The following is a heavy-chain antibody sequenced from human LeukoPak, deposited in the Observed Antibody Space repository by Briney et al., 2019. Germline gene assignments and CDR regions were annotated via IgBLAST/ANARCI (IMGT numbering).Heavy chain of an antibody. CDR1: GFTFSSYS. CDR2: TSSSGTYT. J-gene: IGHJ4*02. D-gene: IGHD2/OR15-2a*01. V-gene: IGHV3-21*06. Sequence: GGSLRLSCAASGFTFSSYSINWVRQAPGKGLEWVSSTSSSGTYTSFADSVKGRFTISRDNAKNSLFLQMNSLRAEDTAVYYCARGSMGGTFDYWGQGTLVTVSA. CDR3: ARGSMGGTFDY.